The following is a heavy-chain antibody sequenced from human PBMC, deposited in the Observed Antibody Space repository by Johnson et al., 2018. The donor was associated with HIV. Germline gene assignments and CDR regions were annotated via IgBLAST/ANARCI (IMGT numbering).Heavy chain of an antibody. V-gene: IGHV3-9*01. J-gene: IGHJ3*02. Sequence: VQLVESGGGLVQPGRSLRLSCAASGFTFKDYAMHWVRQTPEKGLEWVSAISWNSASIYYADSVRGRLPISRDNDKNSLHLEMNSLRPEDTALYYCVKTVGLPSTWYERAFDIWGQGTRVTVSS. D-gene: IGHD6-13*01. CDR3: VKTVGLPSTWYERAFDI. CDR2: ISWNSASI. CDR1: GFTFKDYA.